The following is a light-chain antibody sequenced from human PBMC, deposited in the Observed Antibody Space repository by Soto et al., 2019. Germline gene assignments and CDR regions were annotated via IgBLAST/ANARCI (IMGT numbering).Light chain of an antibody. CDR3: QVWHSTSGRV. Sequence: SYELTQPPSVPVAPGQTARITCGGNNIGGKSVHWYQQKPGQAPVLVVYDGTDRPSGIPERFSGSNSGNTATLTISRVEAGDEADYYCQVWHSTSGRVFGPGTKLTVL. V-gene: IGLV3-21*02. J-gene: IGLJ1*01. CDR1: NIGGKS. CDR2: DGT.